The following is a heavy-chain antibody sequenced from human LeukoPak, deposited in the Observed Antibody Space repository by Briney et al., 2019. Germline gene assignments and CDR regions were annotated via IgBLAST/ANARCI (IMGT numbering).Heavy chain of an antibody. CDR3: ARGPSSGYYSRDYWYFDL. CDR2: ISGGGTTI. D-gene: IGHD3-22*01. Sequence: PGGSLRLSCAASGFTVSSNYMNWVRQAPGKGLAWVSYISGGGTTIYYADSVKGRFTISRDNAKNSLYLQMNSLRAEDTAVYYCARGPSSGYYSRDYWYFDLWGRGTLVSVSS. V-gene: IGHV3-48*03. J-gene: IGHJ2*01. CDR1: GFTVSSNY.